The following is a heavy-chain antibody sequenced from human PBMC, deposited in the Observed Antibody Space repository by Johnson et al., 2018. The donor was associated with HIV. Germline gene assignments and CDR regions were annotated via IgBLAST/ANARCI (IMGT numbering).Heavy chain of an antibody. CDR2: ISYDGTNT. CDR3: ASGVTARAPLLI. J-gene: IGHJ3*02. Sequence: MQLVESGGVVVQPGGSLRLSCAASGFTFSNNAIHWVRQAPGKGLEWVAVISYDGTNTYYADSVRGRFTISRDNSRNTVSLQMIILRPKDTAMYYCASGVTARAPLLIWGQGTMVTVSS. V-gene: IGHV3-30*14. CDR1: GFTFSNNA. D-gene: IGHD6-6*01.